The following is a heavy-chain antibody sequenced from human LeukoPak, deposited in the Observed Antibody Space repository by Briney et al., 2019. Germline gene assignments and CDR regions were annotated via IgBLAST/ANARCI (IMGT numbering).Heavy chain of an antibody. Sequence: GGALRLSCGASGFTFRTYSMNWVRQAPGKGREWVSSITSRSSEIHYADSVKGRFTISRDNTKNSLSLQMTSLRAEDTAVYYCARVYSSSWHFDYWGQGILGTVSS. V-gene: IGHV3-21*01. CDR3: ARVYSSSWHFDY. CDR1: GFTFRTYS. D-gene: IGHD6-13*01. CDR2: ITSRSSEI. J-gene: IGHJ4*02.